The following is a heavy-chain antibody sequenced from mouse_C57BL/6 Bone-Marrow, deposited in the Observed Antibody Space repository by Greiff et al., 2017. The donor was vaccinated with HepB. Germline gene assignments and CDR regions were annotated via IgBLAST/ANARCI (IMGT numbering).Heavy chain of an antibody. CDR2: IYPGGGYT. V-gene: IGHV1-63*01. CDR1: GYTFTNYW. J-gene: IGHJ1*03. CDR3: ARSGSLVAPYFDV. D-gene: IGHD1-1*01. Sequence: QVQLQQSGAELVRPGTSVKMSCKASGYTFTNYWIGWAKQRPGHGLEWIGDIYPGGGYTNYNEKFKGKATLTADKSSSTAYMQFSSLTSEDSAIYYCARSGSLVAPYFDVWGTGTTVTVSS.